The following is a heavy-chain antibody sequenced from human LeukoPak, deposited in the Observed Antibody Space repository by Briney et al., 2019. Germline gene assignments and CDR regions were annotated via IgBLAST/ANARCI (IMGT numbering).Heavy chain of an antibody. Sequence: EGSLRLSCAASGFTFSSYGMHWVRQAPGKGLEWVAVIWYDGSNKYYADSVKGRFTISRDNSKNTLYLQMNSLRAEDTAVYYCARDLQMTTVTTPWFDPWGQGTLVTVSS. CDR3: ARDLQMTTVTTPWFDP. D-gene: IGHD4-17*01. CDR2: IWYDGSNK. V-gene: IGHV3-33*01. CDR1: GFTFSSYG. J-gene: IGHJ5*02.